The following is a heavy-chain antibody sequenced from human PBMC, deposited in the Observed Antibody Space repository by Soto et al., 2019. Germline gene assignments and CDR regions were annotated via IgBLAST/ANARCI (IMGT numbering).Heavy chain of an antibody. CDR1: GGSISSSSYY. CDR2: IYYSGST. V-gene: IGHV4-39*01. CDR3: ARGKVPNV. Sequence: SETLSLTCTVSGGSISSSSYYWGWIRQPPGKGLEWIESIYYSGSTYYNPSLKSRVSISVDTSKNQFSLKLSSVTAADTAVYYCARGKVPNVWGQGTMVTVSS. J-gene: IGHJ3*01.